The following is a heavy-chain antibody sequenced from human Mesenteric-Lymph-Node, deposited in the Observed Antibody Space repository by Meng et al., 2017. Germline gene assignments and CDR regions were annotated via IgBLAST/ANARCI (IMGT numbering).Heavy chain of an antibody. CDR2: IWYDGSKK. J-gene: IGHJ4*02. V-gene: IGHV3-33*01. CDR1: GFSFSSYG. CDR3: ARDPGWGTMDY. Sequence: GESLKISCAPSGFSFSSYGMHWVRQAPGKGLEWVAVIWYDGSKKYYADSVKGRFTISRDNSKNTLYLQMNSLRAEDTAVYYCARDPGWGTMDYWGQGTRVTVSS. D-gene: IGHD1-7*01.